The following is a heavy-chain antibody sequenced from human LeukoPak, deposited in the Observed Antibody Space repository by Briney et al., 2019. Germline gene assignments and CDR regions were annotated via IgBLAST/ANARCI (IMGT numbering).Heavy chain of an antibody. V-gene: IGHV3-48*01. CDR3: ARAYNWNHGPGFDY. CDR1: GFTFSSYS. Sequence: PGGSLRLSCAASGFTFSSYSMNWVRQAPGKGLEWVSYISSSSSTIYYADSVKGRFTISRDNSKNTLYLQMNSLRAEDTAVYYCARAYNWNHGPGFDYWGQGTLVTVSS. CDR2: ISSSSSTI. J-gene: IGHJ4*02. D-gene: IGHD1-20*01.